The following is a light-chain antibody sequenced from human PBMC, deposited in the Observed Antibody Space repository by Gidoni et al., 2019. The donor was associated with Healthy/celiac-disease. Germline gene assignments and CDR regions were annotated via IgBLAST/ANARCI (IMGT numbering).Light chain of an antibody. J-gene: IGKJ4*01. CDR2: YAS. CDR1: QGISSY. CDR3: QQYYSTLFT. V-gene: IGKV1D-43*01. Sequence: AIRMTQSPFSLSASVGDRVTITCWASQGISSYLAWYQQKPAKAPKLFIYYASSLQSGVPCMFSGSGSGTDYTLTISSLQPEYFATYYCQQYYSTLFTFGGGTKVEIK.